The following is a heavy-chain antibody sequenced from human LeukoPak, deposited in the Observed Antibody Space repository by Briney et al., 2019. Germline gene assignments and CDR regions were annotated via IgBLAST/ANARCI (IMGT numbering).Heavy chain of an antibody. D-gene: IGHD4-17*01. CDR1: GFTFDDYA. V-gene: IGHV3-9*01. CDR2: ISWNSGSI. J-gene: IGHJ5*02. Sequence: PGGSLRLSCAASGFTFDDYAMHWVRQAPGKGLEWVSGISWNSGSIGYADSVKGRFTISRDNAKNSLYLQMNSLRAEDTALYYCAKEGSTVTSTSISEGAWFDPWGQGTLVTVSS. CDR3: AKEGSTVTSTSISEGAWFDP.